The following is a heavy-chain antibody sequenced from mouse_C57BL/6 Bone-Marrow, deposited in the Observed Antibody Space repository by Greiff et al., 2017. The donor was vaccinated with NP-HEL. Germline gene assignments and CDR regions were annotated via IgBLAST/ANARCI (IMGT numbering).Heavy chain of an antibody. CDR2: IYPGSGNT. CDR1: GYTFTDYY. J-gene: IGHJ4*01. D-gene: IGHD2-2*01. V-gene: IGHV1-76*01. CDR3: ARGIYYGYDVGFYAMDY. Sequence: QVQLKQSGAELVRPGASVKLSCKASGYTFTDYYINWVKQRPGQGLEWIARIYPGSGNTYYNEKFKGKATLTAEKSSSTAYMQLSSLTSEDSAVYFCARGIYYGYDVGFYAMDYWGQGTSVTVSS.